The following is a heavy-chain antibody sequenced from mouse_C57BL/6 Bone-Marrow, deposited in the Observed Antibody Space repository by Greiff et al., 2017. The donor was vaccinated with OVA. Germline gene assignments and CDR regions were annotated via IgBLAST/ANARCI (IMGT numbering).Heavy chain of an antibody. V-gene: IGHV5-2*01. D-gene: IGHD2-3*01. CDR1: EYEFPSHD. CDR2: INSDGGST. J-gene: IGHJ1*03. Sequence: DVMLVESGGGLVQPGESLKLSCESNEYEFPSHDMSWFRKTPEKRLELVAAINSDGGSTYYPATMERRFIISRATTKKTLYLQLSSLMSEDTALYYCARHDDGGGYWHLDDWGTGTTVTVSS. CDR3: ARHDDGGGYWHLDD.